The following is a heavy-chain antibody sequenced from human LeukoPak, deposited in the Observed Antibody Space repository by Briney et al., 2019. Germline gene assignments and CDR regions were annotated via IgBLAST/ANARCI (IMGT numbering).Heavy chain of an antibody. D-gene: IGHD3-16*02. Sequence: GGSLRLSWPAPGFTFSSYPMHWFRQPPGKGREGVAVISYDGSNKYYADSVKGRFTISRDNSKNTLYLQMNSLGAEDTAVYYCARGPDYVWGSYRPFFDYWGQGTLVTVSS. CDR1: GFTFSSYP. V-gene: IGHV3-30-3*01. CDR2: ISYDGSNK. J-gene: IGHJ4*02. CDR3: ARGPDYVWGSYRPFFDY.